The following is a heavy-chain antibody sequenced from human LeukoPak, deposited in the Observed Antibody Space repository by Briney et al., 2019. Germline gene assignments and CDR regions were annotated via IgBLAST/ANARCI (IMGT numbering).Heavy chain of an antibody. D-gene: IGHD3-10*01. CDR1: GFTFSSYG. CDR3: AKYGSGSYPLDY. Sequence: GGSLRLSCAASGFTFSSYGMHWVRQPPGKGLEWVAVISYDGSNKYYADSVKGRFTISRDNSKNTLYPQMNSLRAEDTAVYYCAKYGSGSYPLDYWGQGTLVTVSS. V-gene: IGHV3-30*18. J-gene: IGHJ4*02. CDR2: ISYDGSNK.